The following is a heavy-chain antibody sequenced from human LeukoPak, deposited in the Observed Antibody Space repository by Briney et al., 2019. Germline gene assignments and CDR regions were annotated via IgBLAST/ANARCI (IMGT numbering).Heavy chain of an antibody. J-gene: IGHJ5*02. CDR1: GFTFSTYA. D-gene: IGHD6-6*01. V-gene: IGHV3-23*01. Sequence: GGSLRLSCAASGFTFSTYAMSWVRQAPGEGLEWVSAISGGGGSTYYADSVKGRFTISRDNSKNTLYLRMNSLRAEDTAVYYCAKDYGSSSTNWFDPWGQGTLVTVSS. CDR3: AKDYGSSSTNWFDP. CDR2: ISGGGGST.